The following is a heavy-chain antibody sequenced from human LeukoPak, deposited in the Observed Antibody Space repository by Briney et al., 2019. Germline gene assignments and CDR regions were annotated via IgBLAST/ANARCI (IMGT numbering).Heavy chain of an antibody. J-gene: IGHJ4*02. CDR3: AKNNILTGYDLYYFDY. Sequence: GGSLRLSCAASGFAFTSYALSWVRQAPGKRLEWVSAISGSGGSTYYADSVKGRFTISRDNFKNTLYLQMNSLRAEDTAVYYCAKNNILTGYDLYYFDYWGQGTLVTVPS. D-gene: IGHD3-9*01. CDR1: GFAFTSYA. V-gene: IGHV3-23*01. CDR2: ISGSGGST.